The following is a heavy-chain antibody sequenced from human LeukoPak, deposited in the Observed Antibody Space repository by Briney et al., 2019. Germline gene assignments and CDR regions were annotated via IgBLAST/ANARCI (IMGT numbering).Heavy chain of an antibody. J-gene: IGHJ3*02. CDR3: ARVRVGATYGGAFDI. Sequence: PGGSLRLSCAASGFTFSNYWMHWVRQAPGKGLVWVSRINSDGINTSYADSVKGRFTISRDNAKNTLNLQMNSLRAEDTAVYSCARVRVGATYGGAFDIWGQGTMVTVSS. V-gene: IGHV3-74*01. D-gene: IGHD1-26*01. CDR2: INSDGINT. CDR1: GFTFSNYW.